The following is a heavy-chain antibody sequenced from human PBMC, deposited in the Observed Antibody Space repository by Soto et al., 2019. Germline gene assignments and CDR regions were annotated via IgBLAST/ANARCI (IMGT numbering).Heavy chain of an antibody. CDR3: ARVDIVATIGAFDI. Sequence: ASVKVSCKASGYTLTSYGISWLRQAPGQGLEWMGWISAYNGNTNYAQKLQGRVTMTTDTSTSTAYMELRSLRSDDTAVYYCARVDIVATIGAFDIWGQGTMVTVSS. D-gene: IGHD5-12*01. V-gene: IGHV1-18*01. CDR1: GYTLTSYG. CDR2: ISAYNGNT. J-gene: IGHJ3*02.